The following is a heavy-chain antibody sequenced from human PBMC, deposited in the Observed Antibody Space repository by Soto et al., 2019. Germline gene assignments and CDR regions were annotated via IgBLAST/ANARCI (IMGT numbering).Heavy chain of an antibody. CDR2: ISPIFDTA. CDR3: ARVGGRNLLWFGELFSLDY. V-gene: IGHV1-69*13. D-gene: IGHD3-10*01. J-gene: IGHJ4*02. CDR1: GGTFSSYA. Sequence: SVKVACKASGGTFSSYAISWVRQAPGQGIEWMAGISPIFDTANYAQKFQGRVTITADESTSTAYMELSSLRSEDTAVYYCARVGGRNLLWFGELFSLDYWGQGTLVTVSS.